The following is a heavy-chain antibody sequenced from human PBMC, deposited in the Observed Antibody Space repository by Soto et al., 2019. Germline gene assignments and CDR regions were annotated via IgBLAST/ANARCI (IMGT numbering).Heavy chain of an antibody. CDR3: ARDGGDGIVVVPAAIRYAFDI. D-gene: IGHD2-2*01. CDR1: GYTFTSYY. CDR2: INPSGGST. Sequence: QVQLVQSGAEVKKPGASVKVSCKASGYTFTSYYTHWVRQAPGQGLEWMGIINPSGGSTSYAQKVQGRVTMTRDTSTSAVYMELSSLRSEDTAVYYCARDGGDGIVVVPAAIRYAFDIWGQGTMVTVSS. J-gene: IGHJ3*02. V-gene: IGHV1-46*01.